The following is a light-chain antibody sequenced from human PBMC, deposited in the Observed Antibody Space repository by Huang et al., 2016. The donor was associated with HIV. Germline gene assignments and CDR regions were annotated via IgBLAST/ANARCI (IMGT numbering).Light chain of an antibody. CDR1: QSVSNN. Sequence: EIVMTQSPATLSVSPGERATLSCRASQSVSNNLAWYQQKPGQAPRLLVYGASTRATGIPVRCSGSGSGTEFTLTISSLQSEDFAIYYCQQYNDWLKTFGQGTKVEIK. J-gene: IGKJ1*01. CDR3: QQYNDWLKT. V-gene: IGKV3-15*01. CDR2: GAS.